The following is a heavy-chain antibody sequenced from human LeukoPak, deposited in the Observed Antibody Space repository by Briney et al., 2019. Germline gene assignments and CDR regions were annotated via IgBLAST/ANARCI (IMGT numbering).Heavy chain of an antibody. D-gene: IGHD6-13*01. V-gene: IGHV4-34*01. CDR3: ARRYSSSWGHLDY. J-gene: IGHJ4*02. CDR1: GGSFSGYY. Sequence: SETLSLTCVVYGGSFSGYYWTWIRQPPGKGLEWIGEINHSGSTNYNPSLKTRVTISVDTSKNQFPLNLSSVTAADTAMYYCARRYSSSWGHLDYWGQGTLVTVSS. CDR2: INHSGST.